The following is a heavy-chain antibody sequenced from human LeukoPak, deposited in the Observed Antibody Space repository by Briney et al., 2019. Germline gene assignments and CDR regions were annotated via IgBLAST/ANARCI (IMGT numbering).Heavy chain of an antibody. CDR3: ARVPIFGVVIPFDY. Sequence: ASVKVFCKASGYTFTGYYMHWVRQAPGQGLEWMGWINPNSGGTNYAQKFQGRVTMTRDTSISTAYMELSRLRSDDTAVYYCARVPIFGVVIPFDYWGQGTLVTVSS. J-gene: IGHJ4*02. D-gene: IGHD3-3*01. CDR2: INPNSGGT. CDR1: GYTFTGYY. V-gene: IGHV1-2*02.